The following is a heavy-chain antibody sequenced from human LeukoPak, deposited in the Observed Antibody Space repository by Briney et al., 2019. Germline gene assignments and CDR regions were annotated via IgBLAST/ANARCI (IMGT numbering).Heavy chain of an antibody. CDR3: AKNRATSMPFYDH. J-gene: IGHJ4*02. CDR1: GFTFSNFP. Sequence: GGSLRLSCVASGFTFSNFPMTWVRRAPGKGLEWVSAISDNGVYIFYGDSVKGRFTTSRDNSRTTLYLQMNHLRAEDTALYYCAKNRATSMPFYDHWGQGIQVTVSS. D-gene: IGHD5-24*01. CDR2: ISDNGVYI. V-gene: IGHV3-23*01.